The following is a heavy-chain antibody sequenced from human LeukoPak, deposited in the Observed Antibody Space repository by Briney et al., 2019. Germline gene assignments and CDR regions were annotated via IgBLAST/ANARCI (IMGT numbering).Heavy chain of an antibody. CDR2: INPNSGGT. D-gene: IGHD5-24*01. V-gene: IGHV1-2*02. Sequence: ASVKVSCKASGYTFTGYYMHWVRQAPGQGLEWMGWINPNSGGTNYAQKFQGRVTMTRDTSISTAYMELSRLRSDDTAVYYCARNPKLLVEMGTMIDYWGQGTLVTVSS. CDR3: ARNPKLLVEMGTMIDY. CDR1: GYTFTGYY. J-gene: IGHJ4*02.